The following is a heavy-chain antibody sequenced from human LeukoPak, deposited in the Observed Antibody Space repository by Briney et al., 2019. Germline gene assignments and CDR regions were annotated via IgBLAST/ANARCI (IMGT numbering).Heavy chain of an antibody. J-gene: IGHJ4*02. CDR1: GGPISSSSYY. CDR3: ARHSGIGMAQLYFDY. V-gene: IGHV4-39*01. Sequence: SETLSLTCTVSGGPISSSSYYWGWIRQPPGKGLEWIGSIYYSGSTYYNPSHKSRVTISVDTSKNQFSLSLSSVTAADTAVYHCARHSGIGMAQLYFDYWGQGTLVTVSS. CDR2: IYYSGST. D-gene: IGHD1-26*01.